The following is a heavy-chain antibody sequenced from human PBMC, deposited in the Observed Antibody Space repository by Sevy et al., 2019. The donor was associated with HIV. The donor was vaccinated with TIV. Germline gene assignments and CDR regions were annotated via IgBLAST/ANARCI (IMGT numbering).Heavy chain of an antibody. V-gene: IGHV3-21*01. CDR2: ISSSSSYI. J-gene: IGHJ3*02. Sequence: GGSLRLSCAASGFTFSSYSMNWVRQAPGKGLEWVSSISSSSSYIYYADSVKGRFTISRDNANNSLYLQMNSLRAEDTAVYYCARDQPYYYDSSGYPTGFDIWGQGTMVTVSS. D-gene: IGHD3-22*01. CDR3: ARDQPYYYDSSGYPTGFDI. CDR1: GFTFSSYS.